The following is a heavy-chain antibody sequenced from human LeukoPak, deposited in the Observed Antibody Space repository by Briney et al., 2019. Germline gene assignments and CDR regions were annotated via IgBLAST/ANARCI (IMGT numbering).Heavy chain of an antibody. Sequence: SETLSLTCTVSGGSVSGYYWSWIRQPPGKGLEWIGSMYHSGTTYYNPSLKTRLTISVDTSKNQFSLNLSAVTAADTALYFCARHRGRNGGYVFDYWGQGTLVTVSS. CDR1: GGSVSGYY. CDR3: ARHRGRNGGYVFDY. J-gene: IGHJ4*02. V-gene: IGHV4-59*04. CDR2: MYHSGTT. D-gene: IGHD2-8*01.